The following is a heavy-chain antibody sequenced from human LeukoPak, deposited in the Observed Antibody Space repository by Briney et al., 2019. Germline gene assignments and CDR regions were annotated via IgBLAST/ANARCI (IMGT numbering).Heavy chain of an antibody. CDR3: AREVNYYDSSGYYYPVYYYYYMDV. Sequence: PSETLSLTCTVSGGSISSHYWSWIRQPPGKGLEWIGYIYYSGSTNYNPSLKSRVTISADTSKNQFSLKLSSVTAADTAVYYCAREVNYYDSSGYYYPVYYYYYMDVWGKGTTVTVSS. J-gene: IGHJ6*03. V-gene: IGHV4-59*11. D-gene: IGHD3-22*01. CDR1: GGSISSHY. CDR2: IYYSGST.